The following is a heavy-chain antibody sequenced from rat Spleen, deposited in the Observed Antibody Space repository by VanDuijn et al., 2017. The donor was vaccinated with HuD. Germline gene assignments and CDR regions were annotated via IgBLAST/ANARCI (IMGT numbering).Heavy chain of an antibody. CDR2: ITTSSGT. V-gene: IGHV5-62*01. CDR1: GFTFSNYG. J-gene: IGHJ3*01. CDR3: ARTDFAY. Sequence: AVQLVESGGGLVQPGKSLKLSCSASGFTFSNYGMHWIRQAPGKGLDWVAYITTSSGTVYADAVKERFTISRDNAKNTLYLQLNSLKSEDTAIYYCARTDFAYWGQGTLVTVSS.